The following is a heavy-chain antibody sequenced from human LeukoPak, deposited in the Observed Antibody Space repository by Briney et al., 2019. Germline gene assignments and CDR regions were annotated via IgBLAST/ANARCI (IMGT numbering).Heavy chain of an antibody. V-gene: IGHV3-74*01. D-gene: IGHD2-8*02. Sequence: GGSLRLSCVVSGFSLSDYWMHWVRQVPGKGLVWVSRISPEGSGTTYGDSVKGRFTISRDSAKNTLYLQTNSLRAEDAAVYYCTRVLAGRSGLMDVWGRGTTVTVSS. CDR2: ISPEGSGT. J-gene: IGHJ6*02. CDR1: GFSLSDYW. CDR3: TRVLAGRSGLMDV.